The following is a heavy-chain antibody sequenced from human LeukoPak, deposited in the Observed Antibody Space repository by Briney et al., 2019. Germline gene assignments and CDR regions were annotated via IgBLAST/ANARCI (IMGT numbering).Heavy chain of an antibody. CDR1: GGTFSSYA. J-gene: IGHJ4*02. CDR3: ARVTAAADYYFDY. Sequence: SVKVSCKASGGTFSSYAISWVRQAPGQGLEWMGRIIPILGIANYAQKFQGRVTITADKSTSTAYMELSSLRSEDTAVYYCARVTAAADYYFDYWGQGTLVTVSS. V-gene: IGHV1-69*04. CDR2: IIPILGIA. D-gene: IGHD6-13*01.